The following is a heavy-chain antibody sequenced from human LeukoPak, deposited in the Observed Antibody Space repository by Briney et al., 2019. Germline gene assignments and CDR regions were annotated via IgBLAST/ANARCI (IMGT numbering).Heavy chain of an antibody. CDR2: FDPEDGET. CDR3: ATEPRITGTKYYYYYGMDV. Sequence: ASVKVSCKVSGYTLTELSMHWVRQAPGKGLEWMGGFDPEDGETIYAQKFQGRVTMTEDTSTDTAYMELSSLRSEDTAVYYCATEPRITGTKYYYYYGMDVWGQATTVTVSS. D-gene: IGHD1-20*01. V-gene: IGHV1-24*01. J-gene: IGHJ6*02. CDR1: GYTLTELS.